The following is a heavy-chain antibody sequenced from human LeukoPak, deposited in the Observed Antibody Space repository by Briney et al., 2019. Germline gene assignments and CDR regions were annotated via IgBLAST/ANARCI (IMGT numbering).Heavy chain of an antibody. CDR2: ISYSGST. V-gene: IGHV4-59*01. Sequence: KTSETLSLTCTVSGGSISNYYWSWIRQPPGKGLEWIGYISYSGSTNYNPSLKSRVTISVDTSKNQFSLKLSSVTAADTAVYYCARFSSSWSNNWFDPWGQGTLVTVSS. D-gene: IGHD6-13*01. CDR1: GGSISNYY. CDR3: ARFSSSWSNNWFDP. J-gene: IGHJ5*02.